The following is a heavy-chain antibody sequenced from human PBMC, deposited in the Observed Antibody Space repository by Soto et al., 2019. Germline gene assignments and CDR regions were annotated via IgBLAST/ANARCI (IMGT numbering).Heavy chain of an antibody. J-gene: IGHJ4*02. V-gene: IGHV4-30-2*05. CDR2: MYHSGST. CDR3: ARSGYSYGPNPLLY. D-gene: IGHD5-18*01. Sequence: SETLSLTCAVSGGSISSGGYSWSWIRQPPGKGLEWIGYMYHSGSTYYNPSLKSRVTISVDTSKNQFSLKLSSVTAADTAVYYCARSGYSYGPNPLLYWGQGTLVTVSS. CDR1: GGSISSGGYS.